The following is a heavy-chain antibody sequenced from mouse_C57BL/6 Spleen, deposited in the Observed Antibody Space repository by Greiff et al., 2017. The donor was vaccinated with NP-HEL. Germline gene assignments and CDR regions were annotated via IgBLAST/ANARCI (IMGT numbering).Heavy chain of an antibody. V-gene: IGHV6-3*01. Sequence: EVQLQQSGGGLVQPGGSMKLSCVASGFTFSNYWMNWVRQSPEKGLEWVAQIRLKSDNYATHYAESVKGRFTISRDDSKSSVYLQMNNLRAEDTGIYYCTVDDYDEDYWGQGTTLTVSS. CDR2: IRLKSDNYAT. CDR3: TVDDYDEDY. J-gene: IGHJ2*01. CDR1: GFTFSNYW. D-gene: IGHD2-4*01.